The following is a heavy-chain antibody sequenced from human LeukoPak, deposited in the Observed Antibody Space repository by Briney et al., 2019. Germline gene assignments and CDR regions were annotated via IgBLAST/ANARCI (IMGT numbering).Heavy chain of an antibody. J-gene: IGHJ4*02. Sequence: GGSLRLSCAASGLTFSSYAMSWVRQAPGKGLEWVSYISSSSSTIYYADSVKGRFTISRDNAKNSLYVQMNSLRDEDTAVYYCAREHSSSSGSVSDFWGQGTLVTVSS. D-gene: IGHD6-6*01. CDR3: AREHSSSSGSVSDF. V-gene: IGHV3-48*02. CDR2: ISSSSSTI. CDR1: GLTFSSYA.